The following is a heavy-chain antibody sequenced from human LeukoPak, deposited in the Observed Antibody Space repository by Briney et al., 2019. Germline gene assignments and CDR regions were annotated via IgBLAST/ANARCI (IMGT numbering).Heavy chain of an antibody. CDR2: ISAYNGRP. D-gene: IGHD2-15*01. CDR1: GYTFTSYG. Sequence: ASVKVSCKASGYTFTSYGISWVRQAPGQGPEWMGWISAYNGRPNYAQKLQGRVSMTTDTSTNTAYMVLRSLTSDDTAVYYCARDGRYCSGTSCSWFDPWGQGTLVTVSS. J-gene: IGHJ5*02. CDR3: ARDGRYCSGTSCSWFDP. V-gene: IGHV1-18*04.